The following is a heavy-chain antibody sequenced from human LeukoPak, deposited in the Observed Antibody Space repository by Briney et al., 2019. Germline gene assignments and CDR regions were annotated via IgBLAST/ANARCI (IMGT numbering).Heavy chain of an antibody. D-gene: IGHD4-17*01. J-gene: IGHJ4*02. CDR2: MYNSGST. CDR1: GGSISASY. V-gene: IGHV4-59*01. CDR3: ARGIESYGDYGY. Sequence: SETLSLTCTVSGGSISASYWSWIRQPPGKGLEWIAYMYNSGSTNYNPSLKSRVTISIDTSKNQFSLKLSSLTAADTAIYYCARGIESYGDYGYWGQGILVTVSS.